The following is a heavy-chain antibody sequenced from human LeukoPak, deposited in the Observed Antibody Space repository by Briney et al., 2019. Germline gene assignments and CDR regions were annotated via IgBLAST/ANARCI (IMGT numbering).Heavy chain of an antibody. CDR2: ISGSGGST. CDR1: GFTFSSYA. Sequence: GGSLRLSCVASGFTFSSYAMSWVRQAPGKGLEWVSDISGSGGSTYYADSVKGRFTISRDNSKNTLYLQMNSLRAEDSAVYYCANMGFPRGATLGGGFDYWGQGTLVTVSS. V-gene: IGHV3-23*01. D-gene: IGHD1-26*01. CDR3: ANMGFPRGATLGGGFDY. J-gene: IGHJ4*02.